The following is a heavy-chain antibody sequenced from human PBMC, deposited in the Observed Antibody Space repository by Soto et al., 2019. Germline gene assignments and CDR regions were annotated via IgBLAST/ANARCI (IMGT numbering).Heavy chain of an antibody. V-gene: IGHV3-33*01. CDR1: GFTFSSYG. J-gene: IGHJ4*02. D-gene: IGHD1-26*01. CDR2: IWYDGSNK. Sequence: QVQLVESGGGVVQPGRSLRLSCAASGFTFSSYGMHWVRQAPGKGLEWVAVIWYDGSNKYYADSVKGRFTISRDNSKNTLYLQMNSLRAEDTAVYCCARWYSGSTDYWGQGTLVTVSS. CDR3: ARWYSGSTDY.